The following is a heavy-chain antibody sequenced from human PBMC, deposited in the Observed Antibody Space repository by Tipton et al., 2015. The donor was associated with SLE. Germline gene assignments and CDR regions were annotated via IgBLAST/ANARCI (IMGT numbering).Heavy chain of an antibody. CDR2: IYYSGST. CDR1: GASFSGYY. D-gene: IGHD3-22*01. J-gene: IGHJ4*02. CDR3: ARDDEDSRGGFDY. Sequence: TLSLTCAVYGASFSGYYWGWIRQPPGKGLEWIGSIYYSGSTYYNPSLKSRVTISVDTSKNQFSLKLSSVTAADTAVYYCARDDEDSRGGFDYWGQGTLVTVSS. V-gene: IGHV4-34*01.